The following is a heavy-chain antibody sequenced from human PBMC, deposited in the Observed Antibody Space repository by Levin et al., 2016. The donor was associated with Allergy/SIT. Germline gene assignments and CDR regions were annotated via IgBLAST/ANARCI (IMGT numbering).Heavy chain of an antibody. CDR1: GFTFSSYS. CDR3: ARDVYDSSGYYYYYYYGMDV. Sequence: GESLKISCAASGFTFSSYSMNWVRQAPGKGLEWVSSISSSSSYIYYADSVKGRFTISRDNAKNSLYLQMNSLRAEDTAVYYCARDVYDSSGYYYYYYYGMDVWGQGTTVTVSS. CDR2: ISSSSSYI. D-gene: IGHD3-22*01. V-gene: IGHV3-21*01. J-gene: IGHJ6*02.